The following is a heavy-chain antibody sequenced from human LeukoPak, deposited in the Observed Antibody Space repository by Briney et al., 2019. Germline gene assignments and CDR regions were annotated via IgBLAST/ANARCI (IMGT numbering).Heavy chain of an antibody. CDR2: INPKSGGT. CDR3: SRSADGYNYEPWFDP. V-gene: IGHV1-2*02. J-gene: IGHJ5*02. Sequence: ASVKVSCKASGYIFTGYYMHWVRQAPGQGLEWMRWINPKSGGTNFAQKFQGRVTMTRDTSISTAYMELSRVRSDDTAMYYCSRSADGYNYEPWFDPWGQGTLVTVSS. D-gene: IGHD5-24*01. CDR1: GYIFTGYY.